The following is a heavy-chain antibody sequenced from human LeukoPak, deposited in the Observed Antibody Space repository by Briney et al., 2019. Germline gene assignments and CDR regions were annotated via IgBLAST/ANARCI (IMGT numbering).Heavy chain of an antibody. CDR3: ARGLRSRQTHYAMDV. V-gene: IGHV3-66*02. J-gene: IGHJ6*02. CDR1: EVRVSDNY. D-gene: IGHD3-3*01. CDR2: IYSGGDT. Sequence: GGSLRLSCAASEVRVSDNYMSWVRQAPGKGLEWVSVIYSGGDTYYSDSAKGRFTISRDSSENTLHLQMNSLRTEDTAIYYCARGLRSRQTHYAMDVWGQGTTVTVSS.